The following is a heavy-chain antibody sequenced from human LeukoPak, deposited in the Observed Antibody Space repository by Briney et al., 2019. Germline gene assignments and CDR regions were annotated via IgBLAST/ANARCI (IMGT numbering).Heavy chain of an antibody. CDR2: INHSGST. J-gene: IGHJ6*02. Sequence: PSETLSLTCAVYGGSFSGYYWSWIRQPPGKGLEWIGEINHSGSTNYNPSLKSRVTISVDTSKNQFSLKLSSVTAADTAVYYCASSGRCSSTSCYTEYGMDVWGQGTTVTVSS. CDR1: GGSFSGYY. CDR3: ASSGRCSSTSCYTEYGMDV. V-gene: IGHV4-34*01. D-gene: IGHD2-2*02.